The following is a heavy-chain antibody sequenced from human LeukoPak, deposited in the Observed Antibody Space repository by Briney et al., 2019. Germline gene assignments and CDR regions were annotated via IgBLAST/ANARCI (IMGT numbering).Heavy chain of an antibody. J-gene: IGHJ3*02. CDR2: ISWNSGSI. CDR1: GFTFDDYA. V-gene: IGHV3-9*03. CDR3: AKDARDSGSYFQPHAFDI. Sequence: GGSLRLSCAASGFTFDDYAMHWVRQAPGKGLEWVSGISWNSGSIGYADSVKGRFTISRDNAKSSLYLQMNSLRAEDMALYYCAKDARDSGSYFQPHAFDIWGQGTMVTVSS. D-gene: IGHD1-26*01.